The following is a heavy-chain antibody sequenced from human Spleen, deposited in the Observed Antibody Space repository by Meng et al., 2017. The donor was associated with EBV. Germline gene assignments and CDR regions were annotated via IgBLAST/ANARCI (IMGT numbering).Heavy chain of an antibody. CDR2: IWYDGTNK. J-gene: IGHJ4*01. V-gene: IGHV3-33*01. CDR3: ARGGPYSSSSSRADF. Sequence: QEQLVESGGGLIQPGMSLRLSCAASGFIFIRFGMHWVRQAPGKGLEWVAVIWYDGTNKYYADYVKGRFTISRDNSKNTLYLQMNSLRVEDSAVYYCARGGPYSSSSSRADFWGQGTLVTVSS. D-gene: IGHD6-6*01. CDR1: GFIFIRFG.